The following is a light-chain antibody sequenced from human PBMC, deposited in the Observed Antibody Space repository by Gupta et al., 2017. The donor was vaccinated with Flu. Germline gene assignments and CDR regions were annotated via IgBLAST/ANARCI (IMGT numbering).Light chain of an antibody. J-gene: IGKJ4*02. Sequence: DIKLTQSPSFLSASVGDRVTITCRASQGISSYLAWYQQEPGKAPKLLIYAASTLQSGVPSRFSGSGSGTDFTLTISSLQPEDFATYFCQQLDSYPRTFGEGTKVEIK. CDR1: QGISSY. CDR2: AAS. CDR3: QQLDSYPRT. V-gene: IGKV1-9*01.